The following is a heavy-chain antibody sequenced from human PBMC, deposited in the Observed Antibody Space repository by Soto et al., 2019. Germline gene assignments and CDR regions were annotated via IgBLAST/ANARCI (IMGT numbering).Heavy chain of an antibody. D-gene: IGHD3-22*01. V-gene: IGHV3-33*08. CDR1: GFTFSSYG. CDR3: ARERVTYYYDSREGFDY. J-gene: IGHJ4*02. CDR2: IWYDGSNK. Sequence: TGGSLRLSCAASGFTFSSYGMHWVRQAPGKGLEWVAVIWYDGSNKYYADSVKGRFTISRDNSKNTLYLQMNSLRAEDTAVYYCARERVTYYYDSREGFDYWGQGTLVTVSS.